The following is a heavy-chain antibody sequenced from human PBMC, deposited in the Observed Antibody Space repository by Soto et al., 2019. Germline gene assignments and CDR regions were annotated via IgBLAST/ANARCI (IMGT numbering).Heavy chain of an antibody. CDR2: ISGSGGST. CDR3: AKTDCSGGSCYAYDYYYMDV. Sequence: GGYLRLSCAASGFTFSSYAMSWGRQAPGKGLEWVSAISGSGGSTYYADSVKGRFTISRDNSKNTLYLQMNSLRAEDTAVYYCAKTDCSGGSCYAYDYYYMDVWGKGTTVTVSS. D-gene: IGHD2-15*01. J-gene: IGHJ6*03. CDR1: GFTFSSYA. V-gene: IGHV3-23*01.